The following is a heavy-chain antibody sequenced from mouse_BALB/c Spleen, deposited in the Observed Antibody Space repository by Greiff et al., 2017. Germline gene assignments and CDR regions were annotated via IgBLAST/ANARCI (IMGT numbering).Heavy chain of an antibody. V-gene: IGHV5-17*02. Sequence: EVQRVESGGGLVQPGGSRKLSCAASGFTFSSFGMHWVRQAPEKGLEWVAYISSGSSTIYYADTVKGRFTISRDNPKNTLFLQMTSLRSEDTAMYYCARSGGKSSMDYWGQGTSVTVSS. CDR3: ARSGGKSSMDY. D-gene: IGHD2-1*01. CDR2: ISSGSSTI. J-gene: IGHJ4*01. CDR1: GFTFSSFG.